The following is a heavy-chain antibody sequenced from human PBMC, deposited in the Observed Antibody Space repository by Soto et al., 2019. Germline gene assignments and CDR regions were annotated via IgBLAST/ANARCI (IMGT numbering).Heavy chain of an antibody. CDR2: FDPEDGET. CDR1: GYTLTELS. Sequence: ASVKVSWKVSGYTLTELSMHWVRQAPGKGLEWMGGFDPEDGETIYAQKFQGRVTMTEDTSTDTAYMELSSLRSEDTAVYYCATASPLGSDYYDSSGYYRWLDPWGQGTLVTVSS. J-gene: IGHJ5*02. CDR3: ATASPLGSDYYDSSGYYRWLDP. D-gene: IGHD3-22*01. V-gene: IGHV1-24*01.